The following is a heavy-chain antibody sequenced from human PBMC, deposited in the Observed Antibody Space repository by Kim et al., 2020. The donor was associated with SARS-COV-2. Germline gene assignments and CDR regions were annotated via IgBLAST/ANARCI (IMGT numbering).Heavy chain of an antibody. Sequence: GGSLRLSCAASGFTFSSYAMSWVRQAPGKGLEWVSAISGSGGSTYYADSVKGRFTISRDNSKNTLYLQMNSLRAEDTAVYYCAKPISSGSNRYYYYGMEVWGQGTTVTVAS. CDR1: GFTFSSYA. V-gene: IGHV3-23*01. D-gene: IGHD6-19*01. CDR2: ISGSGGST. J-gene: IGHJ6*01. CDR3: AKPISSGSNRYYYYGMEV.